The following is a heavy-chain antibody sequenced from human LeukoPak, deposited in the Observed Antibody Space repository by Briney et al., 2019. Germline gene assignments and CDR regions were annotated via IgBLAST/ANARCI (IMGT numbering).Heavy chain of an antibody. CDR2: IYPGDSDT. Sequence: GESLKISCKGSGYSFTSYWIGWVRQMPGKGLEWMGIIYPGDSDTRYSPSFQGQVTISADKSIRTAYLQWSSLKASDTAMYYCARPHGSGSYYGDAFDIWGQGTMVTVSS. CDR3: ARPHGSGSYYGDAFDI. V-gene: IGHV5-51*01. CDR1: GYSFTSYW. D-gene: IGHD3-10*01. J-gene: IGHJ3*02.